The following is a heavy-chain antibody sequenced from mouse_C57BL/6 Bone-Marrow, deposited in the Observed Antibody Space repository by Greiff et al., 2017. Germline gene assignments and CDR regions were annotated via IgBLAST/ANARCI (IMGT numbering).Heavy chain of an antibody. CDR1: GYTFTSYW. D-gene: IGHD1-1*01. J-gene: IGHJ1*03. Sequence: QVQLQQPGAELVKPGASVKMSCKASGYTFTSYWITWVKQRPGQGLEWIGDIYPGSGSTNYNEKFKSKATLTVDTSSSTAYMQLSSLTSEDAAGYECASLYYGSKYWYFDVWGTGTTVTVSS. CDR3: ASLYYGSKYWYFDV. V-gene: IGHV1-55*01. CDR2: IYPGSGST.